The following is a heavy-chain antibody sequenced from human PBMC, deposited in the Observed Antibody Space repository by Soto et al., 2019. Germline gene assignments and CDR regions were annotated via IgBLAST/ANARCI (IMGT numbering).Heavy chain of an antibody. CDR1: GGTFSSYA. V-gene: IGHV1-69*01. CDR2: IIPIFGTA. Sequence: QVQLVQSGAEVKKPGSSVKVSCKASGGTFSSYAISWVRQAPGQGLEWMGGIIPIFGTANYAQKFQGRVTITADESTSTAYMELSSLRSEDTAVYYCARGLSSRDSSSYYLNYGMDVWGQGTTVTVSS. D-gene: IGHD3-22*01. CDR3: ARGLSSRDSSSYYLNYGMDV. J-gene: IGHJ6*02.